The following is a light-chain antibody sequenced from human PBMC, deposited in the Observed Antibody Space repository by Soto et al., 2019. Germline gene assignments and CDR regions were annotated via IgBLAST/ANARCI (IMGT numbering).Light chain of an antibody. CDR3: QQYNDWPLT. J-gene: IGKJ4*01. CDR1: QSVRDN. V-gene: IGKV3-15*01. Sequence: EIVMTQSPATLSVSPGERATLSCRAIQSVRDNLAWYQQKPGQAPRLLLYGASTRATGIPARFTGSGSATEFPLTISSLQSEDFAVYYCQQYNDWPLTFGGGTKVEI. CDR2: GAS.